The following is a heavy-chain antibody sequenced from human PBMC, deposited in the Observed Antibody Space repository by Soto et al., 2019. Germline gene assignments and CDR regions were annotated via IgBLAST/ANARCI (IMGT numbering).Heavy chain of an antibody. Sequence: SETLSLTCTVSGGSINTSHYYWTWVRQPPGKGLEWVGYIFHSGDNFYNPSLPGRIALSVDPSKNQFSLSLASVTAADTAVYYCGRELQQNYAPSNWNGGFGSWGPGDLVPVSS. J-gene: IGHJ4*02. V-gene: IGHV4-30-4*01. CDR2: IFHSGDN. D-gene: IGHD2-2*01. CDR1: GGSINTSHYY. CDR3: GRELQQNYAPSNWNGGFGS.